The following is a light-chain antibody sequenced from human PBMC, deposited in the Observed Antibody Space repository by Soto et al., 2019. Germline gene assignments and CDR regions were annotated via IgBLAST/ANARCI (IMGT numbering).Light chain of an antibody. Sequence: IQLTQSPSSLSASVGDGVTIPCRSSQSINAYVHWYQQKSGKAPELLIYAASNLQSGVPPRFSGSGSGTEFALIITSLQPEDSATYYCQQSYIIPRTFGQGTKVDIK. CDR3: QQSYIIPRT. J-gene: IGKJ2*02. V-gene: IGKV1-39*01. CDR1: QSINAY. CDR2: AAS.